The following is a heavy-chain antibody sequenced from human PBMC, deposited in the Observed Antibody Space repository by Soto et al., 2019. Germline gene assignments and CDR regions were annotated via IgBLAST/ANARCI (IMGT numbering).Heavy chain of an antibody. CDR2: IYYSGST. J-gene: IGHJ5*02. V-gene: IGHV4-59*01. CDR1: GGSISSYY. CDR3: ARDRVGTYYYDSSGYSRWFDP. Sequence: SETLSLTCTVSGGSISSYYWSWIRQPPGKGLEWIGYIYYSGSTNYNPSLKSRVTISVDTSKNQFSLKLSSVTAADTAVYYCARDRVGTYYYDSSGYSRWFDPWGQGTLVTVS. D-gene: IGHD3-22*01.